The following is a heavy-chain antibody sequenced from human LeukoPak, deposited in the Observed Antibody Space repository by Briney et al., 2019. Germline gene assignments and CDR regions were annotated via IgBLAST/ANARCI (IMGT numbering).Heavy chain of an antibody. D-gene: IGHD6-19*01. CDR2: IYYSGST. CDR3: ARHIPPEAVAGGGIDY. J-gene: IGHJ4*02. V-gene: IGHV4-59*08. Sequence: SETLSLTCTVSGGSISSYYWSWIRQPPGKGLEWIGYIYYSGSTNYNPSLKSRVTISVDTSKNQFSLKLSSVTAADTAVYYCARHIPPEAVAGGGIDYWGQGTLVTVSS. CDR1: GGSISSYY.